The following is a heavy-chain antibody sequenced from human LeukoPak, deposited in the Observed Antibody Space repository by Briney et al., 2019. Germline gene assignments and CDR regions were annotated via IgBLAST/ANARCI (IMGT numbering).Heavy chain of an antibody. V-gene: IGHV1-18*01. CDR2: ICAYNGNT. J-gene: IGHJ4*02. Sequence: ASVKVSCKAPGYTFTSYGISWVRQAPGQGLEWMGWICAYNGNTNYAQKLQGRVTMTTDTSTSTAYMELRSLRSDDTAVYYCARSLGPAAILGYYFDYWGQGTLVTVSS. D-gene: IGHD2-2*02. CDR1: GYTFTSYG. CDR3: ARSLGPAAILGYYFDY.